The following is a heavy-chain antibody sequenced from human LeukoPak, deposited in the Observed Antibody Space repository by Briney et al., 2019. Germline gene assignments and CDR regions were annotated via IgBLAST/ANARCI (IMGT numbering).Heavy chain of an antibody. CDR1: GFTFRNYW. CDR2: INPDGATT. V-gene: IGHV3-74*01. Sequence: GGSLRLSCAASGFTFRNYWMHWVRQAPGKGLVWFSRINPDGATTDYAGSVKGRFTISRDNAKNMVYLQMDSLRAEDTAVYYCVKRLGVDYWGQGTLVTVSS. CDR3: VKRLGVDY. J-gene: IGHJ4*02. D-gene: IGHD6-19*01.